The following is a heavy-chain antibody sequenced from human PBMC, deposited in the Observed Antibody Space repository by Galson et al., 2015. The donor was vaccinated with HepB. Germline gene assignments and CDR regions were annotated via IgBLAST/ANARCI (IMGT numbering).Heavy chain of an antibody. J-gene: IGHJ6*02. V-gene: IGHV3-21*01. CDR2: ISTSSNYI. D-gene: IGHD2-2*01. CDR3: ARTLDSTSALVPTEFYYYGMDV. Sequence: SLRLSCAASGFSFSHFSMNWVRQAPGKGLECVSSISTSSNYIHYADSVRGRFTISRDNANNSLFLQMHSLRAEDTAIYYCARTLDSTSALVPTEFYYYGMDVWGQGTTVTVSS. CDR1: GFSFSHFS.